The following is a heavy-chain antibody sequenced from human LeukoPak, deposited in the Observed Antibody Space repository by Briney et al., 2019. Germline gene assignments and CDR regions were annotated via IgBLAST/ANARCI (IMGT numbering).Heavy chain of an antibody. V-gene: IGHV1-24*01. CDR1: GYTLTQLS. CDR2: FNPEDLDT. CDR3: ATEDTYFAY. Sequence: ASVKVSCKVSGYTLTQLSIHWVRQAPGKGLEWMGGFNPEDLDTIYAQTFQGRVTMTEDTSTDTAYMQLSSLTSEDTAVYYCATEDTYFAYWGQGTLVTVS. J-gene: IGHJ4*02.